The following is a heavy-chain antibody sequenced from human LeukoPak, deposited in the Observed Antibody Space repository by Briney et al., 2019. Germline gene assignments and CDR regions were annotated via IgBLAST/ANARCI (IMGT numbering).Heavy chain of an antibody. CDR3: ARASYNWNYVDY. CDR1: GFTFSSYA. V-gene: IGHV3-30-3*01. D-gene: IGHD1-20*01. CDR2: ISYDGSNK. Sequence: PGGSLRLSCAASGFTFSSYAMHWVRQAPGKGLEWVAVISYDGSNKYYADSVKGRFTISRDNSKNTLYPQMNSLRAEDTAVYYCARASYNWNYVDYWGQGTLVTVSS. J-gene: IGHJ4*02.